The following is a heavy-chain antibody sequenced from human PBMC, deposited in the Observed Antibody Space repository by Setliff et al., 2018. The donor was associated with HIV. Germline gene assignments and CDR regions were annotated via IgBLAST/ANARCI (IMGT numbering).Heavy chain of an antibody. J-gene: IGHJ6*03. CDR1: GGSFTDYY. D-gene: IGHD1-26*01. CDR3: ARGARLLAAYSDRWDYFYMDV. V-gene: IGHV4-34*01. Sequence: SETLSLTCAVFGGSFTDYYWIWIRQPPGKGLEWIGEINHSGSTHYNPSLKSRFIISVDTSKNQFSLKVNSMTAADTAVYYCARGARLLAAYSDRWDYFYMDVWGKGTTVTV. CDR2: INHSGST.